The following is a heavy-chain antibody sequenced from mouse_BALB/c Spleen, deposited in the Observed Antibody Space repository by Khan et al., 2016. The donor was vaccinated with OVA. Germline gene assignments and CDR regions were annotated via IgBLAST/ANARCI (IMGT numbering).Heavy chain of an antibody. J-gene: IGHJ2*01. CDR1: GYTFTDYA. CDR2: ISTYSGNT. CDR3: ARPAYDGYYDY. V-gene: IGHV1S137*01. Sequence: QVQLQQSGPELVRPGVSVKISCKGSGYTFTDYAMYWVRQSHAKSLEWMGLISTYSGNTNYNQKFRGKATMTVDKSSSTAYMELARLTSEDSAIYYGARPAYDGYYDYWGQGTTLTVSS. D-gene: IGHD2-3*01.